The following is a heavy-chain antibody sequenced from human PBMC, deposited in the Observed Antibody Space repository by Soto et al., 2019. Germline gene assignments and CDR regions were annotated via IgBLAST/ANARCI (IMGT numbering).Heavy chain of an antibody. V-gene: IGHV3-53*01. CDR3: ARLGYFDDSGYSYFDS. D-gene: IGHD3-22*01. CDR2: LYSGGSS. Sequence: EVQLVESGGGLVRPGGSLRLSCGVSGFIVSRSSMTWVRQAPGKGLEWVSSLYSGGSSYYSDSVKGRFTISRDNSENTLSLQMNSLRAEDTAVYYCARLGYFDDSGYSYFDSWGHGTRVTVSS. CDR1: GFIVSRSS. J-gene: IGHJ5*01.